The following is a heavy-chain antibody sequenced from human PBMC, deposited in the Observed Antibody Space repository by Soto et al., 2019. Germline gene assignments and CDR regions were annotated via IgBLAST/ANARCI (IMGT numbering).Heavy chain of an antibody. Sequence: QVQLVQSGAEVKKPGSSVKVSCKASGGTFSSYAISWVRQAPGQGLEWMGGIIPIFGTANYAQKFQGRVTITADESTSTAYMELSSLRSEDTAVYSCARGAVTTVVIRYYYGMDVWGQGTTVTVSS. CDR2: IIPIFGTA. J-gene: IGHJ6*02. CDR1: GGTFSSYA. V-gene: IGHV1-69*12. D-gene: IGHD4-17*01. CDR3: ARGAVTTVVIRYYYGMDV.